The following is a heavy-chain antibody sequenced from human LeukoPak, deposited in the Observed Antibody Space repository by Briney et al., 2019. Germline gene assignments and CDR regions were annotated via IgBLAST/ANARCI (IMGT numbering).Heavy chain of an antibody. V-gene: IGHV3-23*01. CDR1: GFSFSSYA. Sequence: GGSLRLSCAASGFSFSSYAMTWARQAPVKGLEWVSATSGDGTRTYYADSVKGRFTISRDNSKNTLYLQMNSLRAEDTAVYYCAKSTGIDYWGQGTLVTVSS. CDR2: TSGDGTRT. D-gene: IGHD1-14*01. CDR3: AKSTGIDY. J-gene: IGHJ4*02.